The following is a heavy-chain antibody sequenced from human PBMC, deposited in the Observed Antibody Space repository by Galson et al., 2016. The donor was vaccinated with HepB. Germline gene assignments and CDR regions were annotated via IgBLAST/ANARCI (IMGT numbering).Heavy chain of an antibody. D-gene: IGHD5-18*01. V-gene: IGHV4-30-2*01. Sequence: TLSLTCSVSGGSITSGAHSWSWIRQAPGKGLEWIGYIYYSGNTHYNPSLKSRVTISLDRSKNHFSLKLSSMTAADTAVYFCARVGTEAMVEHFDYWGRGTLVTVSS. CDR1: GGSITSGAHS. CDR2: IYYSGNT. J-gene: IGHJ4*01. CDR3: ARVGTEAMVEHFDY.